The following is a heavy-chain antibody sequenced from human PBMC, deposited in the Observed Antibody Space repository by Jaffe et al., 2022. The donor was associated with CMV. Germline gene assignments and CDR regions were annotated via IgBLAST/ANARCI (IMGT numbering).Heavy chain of an antibody. Sequence: QVQLVQSGAEVKKPGASVKVSCKASGYTFTSYYMHWVRQAPGQGLEWMGIINPSGGSTSYAQKFQGRVTMTRDTSTSTVYMELSSLRSEDTAVYYCARVAAMVHANPRDAFDIWGQGTMVTVSS. CDR1: GYTFTSYY. D-gene: IGHD3-10*01. CDR3: ARVAAMVHANPRDAFDI. J-gene: IGHJ3*02. V-gene: IGHV1-46*01. CDR2: INPSGGST.